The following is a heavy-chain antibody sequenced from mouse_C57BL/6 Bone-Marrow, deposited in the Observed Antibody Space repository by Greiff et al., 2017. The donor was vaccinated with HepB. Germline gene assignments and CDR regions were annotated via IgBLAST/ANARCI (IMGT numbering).Heavy chain of an antibody. CDR3: AKKGNYWYFDV. V-gene: IGHV2-5*01. CDR2: IWRGGST. CDR1: GFSLTSYG. J-gene: IGHJ1*03. Sequence: VQRVESGPGLVQPSQRLSITCTVSGFSLTSYGVHWVRQSPGKGLEWLGVIWRGGSTDYKAAFMSRLSITKDNSKSQVFFKMNSLQADDTAIYYCAKKGNYWYFDVWGTGTTVTVSS. D-gene: IGHD2-1*01.